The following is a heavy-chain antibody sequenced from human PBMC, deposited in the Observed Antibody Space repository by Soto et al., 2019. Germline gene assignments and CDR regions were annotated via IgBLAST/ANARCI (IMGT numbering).Heavy chain of an antibody. CDR1: GFTFSGYY. J-gene: IGHJ4*02. Sequence: QVQLVESGGGLVKPGGSLRLSCAASGFTFSGYYMSWLRQAPGKGLECISYISSSGDRTKYADSVKGRFTISRDNAKKSLYLQMNSLRAEDTAVYYSVTDTSYHFDNWGQGTLVTVSS. D-gene: IGHD2-8*02. CDR3: VTDTSYHFDN. CDR2: ISSSGDRT. V-gene: IGHV3-11*05.